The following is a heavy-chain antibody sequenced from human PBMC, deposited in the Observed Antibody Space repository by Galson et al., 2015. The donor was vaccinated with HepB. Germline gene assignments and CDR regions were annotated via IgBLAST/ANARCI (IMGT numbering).Heavy chain of an antibody. J-gene: IGHJ3*02. CDR2: MYSDGSSA. Sequence: SLRLSCAASGFTFSSYWMHWVRQVPGKGLMWVSRMYSDGSSANYADSVKGRFTISRDNAKNTLYLQMNSLRAEDTAVYYCGRALCSSGCYGFVIWGQGTMVTVSS. CDR1: GFTFSSYW. CDR3: GRALCSSGCYGFVI. D-gene: IGHD2-2*01. V-gene: IGHV3-74*01.